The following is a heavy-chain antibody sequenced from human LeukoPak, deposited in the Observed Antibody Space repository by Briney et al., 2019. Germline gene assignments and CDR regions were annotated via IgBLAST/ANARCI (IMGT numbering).Heavy chain of an antibody. CDR1: GLPLEVYA. CDR3: AKSIFTMKDAFDI. V-gene: IGHV3-9*01. CDR2: ISWNSGSI. J-gene: IGHJ3*02. Sequence: SGGSWGLSGEPLGLPLEVYAMPGVRQAPGKGLGWVSGISWNSGSIGYADSVKGRFTISRDNAKNSLYLQMNSLRAEDTALYYCAKSIFTMKDAFDIWGQGTMVTVSS. D-gene: IGHD3-22*01.